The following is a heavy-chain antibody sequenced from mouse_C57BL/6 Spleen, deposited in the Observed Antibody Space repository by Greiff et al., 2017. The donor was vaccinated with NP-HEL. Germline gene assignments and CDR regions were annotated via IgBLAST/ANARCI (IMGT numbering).Heavy chain of an antibody. Sequence: QVQLQQSGAELVRPGASVTLSCKASGYTFTDYEMHWVKQTPVHGLEWIGAIDPETGGTAYNQKFKGKAILTADKSSSTAYMELRSLTSEDSAVYYCTRRGTTVVSQDYFDYWGQGTTLTVSS. J-gene: IGHJ2*01. CDR3: TRRGTTVVSQDYFDY. D-gene: IGHD1-1*01. V-gene: IGHV1-15*01. CDR1: GYTFTDYE. CDR2: IDPETGGT.